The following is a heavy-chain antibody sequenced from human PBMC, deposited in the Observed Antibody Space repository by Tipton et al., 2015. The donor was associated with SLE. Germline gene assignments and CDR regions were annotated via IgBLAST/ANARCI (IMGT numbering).Heavy chain of an antibody. J-gene: IGHJ4*02. CDR1: GGSFSASY. CDR2: INHSGNT. D-gene: IGHD5-12*01. Sequence: GLVKPSETLSLTCAVYGGSFSASYWSWIRQTPGKGLEWIGEINHSGNTNYNPSLRSRVSISVDTSKSQFSLKLNSVTAADTAVYYCARRHYSGPFDSWGQGTLVTVSS. V-gene: IGHV4-34*01. CDR3: ARRHYSGPFDS.